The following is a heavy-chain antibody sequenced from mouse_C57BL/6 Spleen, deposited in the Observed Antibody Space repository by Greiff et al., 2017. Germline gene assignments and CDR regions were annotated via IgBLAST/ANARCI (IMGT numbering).Heavy chain of an antibody. J-gene: IGHJ1*03. CDR3: ARINFYWYFDV. CDR2: LSSGSSTI. CDR1: GFTFSDYG. Sequence: EVMLVESGGGLVKPGGSLKLSCAASGFTFSDYGMHWVRQAPEKGLEWVAYLSSGSSTIYYADTVKGRFTISRDNAKNTLFLQMTSLRSEDTAMYYCARINFYWYFDVWGTGTTVTVSS. V-gene: IGHV5-17*01.